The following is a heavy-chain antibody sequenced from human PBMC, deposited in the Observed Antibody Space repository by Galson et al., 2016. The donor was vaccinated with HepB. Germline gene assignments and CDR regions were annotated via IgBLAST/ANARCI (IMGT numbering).Heavy chain of an antibody. CDR3: ARELVRELGPQHFVAVAATFDS. J-gene: IGHJ4*02. Sequence: SLRLSCAASGFTFNMHWISWIRQAPGKGLEWVANINEGGSDKDYADSVKGRFTISRDNAKNSLYLQMNSLRGEDTAVYYCARELVRELGPQHFVAVAATFDSWGQGTRVTVSS. V-gene: IGHV3-7*01. CDR1: GFTFNMHW. D-gene: IGHD2-21*02. CDR2: INEGGSDK.